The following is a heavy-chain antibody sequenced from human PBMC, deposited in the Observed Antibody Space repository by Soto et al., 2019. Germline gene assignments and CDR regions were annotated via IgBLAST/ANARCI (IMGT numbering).Heavy chain of an antibody. J-gene: IGHJ4*02. V-gene: IGHV4-34*01. D-gene: IGHD2-21*01. CDR2: INHSGST. CDR3: ARGYSLDY. CDR1: GGSFSGYY. Sequence: SETLSLTCAVYGGSFSGYYWSWIRQPPGKGLEWIGEINHSGSTNYNPSLKSRVTISVDTSKNQFSLKLSSVTAADTAVYYCARGYSLDYWGQGTLVTVS.